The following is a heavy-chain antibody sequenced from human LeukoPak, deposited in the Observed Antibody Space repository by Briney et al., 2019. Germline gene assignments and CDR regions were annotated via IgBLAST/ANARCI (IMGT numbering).Heavy chain of an antibody. J-gene: IGHJ6*02. CDR1: GGSFSGYY. V-gene: IGHV4-34*01. Sequence: SETLSLTCGVSGGSFSGYYWSWIRQSPGKGLEWIGEINESGSTDYNPSLMSRVTISLDTSKNQFSLKLSSMTAADTATYYCARDGGLKIRGFMIFFGLGGHYSGVDVWGQGTTVSVSS. D-gene: IGHD3-10*01. CDR3: ARDGGLKIRGFMIFFGLGGHYSGVDV. CDR2: INESGST.